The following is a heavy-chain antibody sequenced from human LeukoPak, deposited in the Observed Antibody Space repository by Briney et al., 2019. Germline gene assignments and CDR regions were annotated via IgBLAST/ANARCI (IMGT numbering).Heavy chain of an antibody. V-gene: IGHV3-11*01. CDR1: GFTFSDYY. Sequence: RGSLRLSCAASGFTFSDYYMSWIRQAPGKGLEWLSYISSSGSSIYSADSVKGRFTISRDNAKNSLYLQMNSLGAGDTAVYYCARAGIVGAATESPFDNWGQGTLVTVSS. D-gene: IGHD1-26*01. CDR2: ISSSGSSI. J-gene: IGHJ4*02. CDR3: ARAGIVGAATESPFDN.